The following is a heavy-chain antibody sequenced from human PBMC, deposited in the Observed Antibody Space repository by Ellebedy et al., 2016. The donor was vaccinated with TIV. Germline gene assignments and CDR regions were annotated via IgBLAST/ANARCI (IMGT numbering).Heavy chain of an antibody. Sequence: AASVKVSCKASGYTFSNYFVHWVRQAPGQGLEWMGWISAYKGNTNYAQKLQGRVTMTTDTSTSTAYMELRRLRADDTAVYYCARGRSNLVPRIAAVPMHYWGQGTLVTVSS. CDR2: ISAYKGNT. D-gene: IGHD6-13*01. CDR1: GYTFSNYF. CDR3: ARGRSNLVPRIAAVPMHY. J-gene: IGHJ4*02. V-gene: IGHV1-18*04.